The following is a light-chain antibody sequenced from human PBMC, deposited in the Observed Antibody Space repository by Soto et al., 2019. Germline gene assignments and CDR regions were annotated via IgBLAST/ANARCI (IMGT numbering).Light chain of an antibody. CDR1: QSISSW. CDR3: QQYNSYSRT. V-gene: IGKV1-5*01. Sequence: IQLTQSPSTLSPSVGDRVTITCRDSQSISSWLAWYQQTPGKAPKLLIYDASTLESGVPSRFSGSGAGTECTRTISSLQPDDVETYYCQQYNSYSRTFGQGTKVDIK. CDR2: DAS. J-gene: IGKJ1*01.